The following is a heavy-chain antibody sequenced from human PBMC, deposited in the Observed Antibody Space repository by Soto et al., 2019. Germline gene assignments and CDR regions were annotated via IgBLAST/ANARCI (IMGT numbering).Heavy chain of an antibody. CDR3: ARHPGRGSTTSPTAGSFDY. J-gene: IGHJ4*02. D-gene: IGHD2-15*01. V-gene: IGHV4-59*08. Sequence: PSETLSLTCTVSGDSISNYYWSWIRQPPGKGLEWVGFIYSTGSTNYNPSLKSRATISVDLSQNQFSLKLNSVTAADTAVYYCARHPGRGSTTSPTAGSFDYWGQGTLVTVSS. CDR2: IYSTGST. CDR1: GDSISNYY.